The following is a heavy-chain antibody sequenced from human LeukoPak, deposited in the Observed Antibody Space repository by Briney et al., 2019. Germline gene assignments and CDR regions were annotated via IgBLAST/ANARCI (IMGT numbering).Heavy chain of an antibody. CDR1: GGSISSYY. J-gene: IGHJ4*02. Sequence: SETLSLTRTVSGGSISSYYWSWIRQPPGKGLEWIGYIYYSGSTNYNPSLKSRVTISVDTSKNQFSLKLSSVTAADTAVYYCARGSHFDWMYDYWGQGTLVTVFS. V-gene: IGHV4-59*01. CDR2: IYYSGST. CDR3: ARGSHFDWMYDY. D-gene: IGHD3-9*01.